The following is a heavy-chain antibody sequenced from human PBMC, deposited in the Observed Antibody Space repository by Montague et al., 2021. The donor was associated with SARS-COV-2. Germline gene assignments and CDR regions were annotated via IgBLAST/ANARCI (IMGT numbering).Heavy chain of an antibody. D-gene: IGHD3-3*01. J-gene: IGHJ3*01. CDR3: ARGQGTISGVLIFIPAAWHLAG. Sequence: SETLSLTCAVYSGSFSAFYWSSIRQSPGEGLEWIGEINHTASATYNPSLKDRLILSRDTSKYQFSLMLQSVTPADTAVYYCARGQGTISGVLIFIPAAWHLAGWGQGTSVTVSS. CDR1: SGSFSAFY. CDR2: INHTASA. V-gene: IGHV4-34*01.